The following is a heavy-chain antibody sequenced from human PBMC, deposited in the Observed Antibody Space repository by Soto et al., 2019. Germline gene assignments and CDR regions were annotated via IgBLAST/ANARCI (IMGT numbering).Heavy chain of an antibody. J-gene: IGHJ4*02. CDR2: ISAYNGNT. D-gene: IGHD6-13*01. CDR1: GYTFTSYG. Sequence: QVQLVQSGAEVKKPGASVKVSCKASGYTFTSYGISWVRQAPGQGLEWMGWISAYNGNTKYAQKFQGRVTMTTDTSTTTAYMEVRSLRSDDTAVYSCARDAAAGLNDYWGQGTLVTVSS. CDR3: ARDAAAGLNDY. V-gene: IGHV1-18*01.